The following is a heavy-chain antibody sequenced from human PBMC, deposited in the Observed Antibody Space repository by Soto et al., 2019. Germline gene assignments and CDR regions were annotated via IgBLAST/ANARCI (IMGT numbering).Heavy chain of an antibody. D-gene: IGHD5-18*01. V-gene: IGHV4-59*01. CDR3: ARADTTIVTLAQ. CDR2: MSYTGNT. Sequence: SETLSLTCTVSGGSISGYFWNWIRQPPGEGLEWIGYMSYTGNTNYNPSLTSRVSISVDTSKNQFSLNLNSVTAADTAVYYCARADTTIVTLAQWGQGTLVTVSS. CDR1: GGSISGYF. J-gene: IGHJ4*02.